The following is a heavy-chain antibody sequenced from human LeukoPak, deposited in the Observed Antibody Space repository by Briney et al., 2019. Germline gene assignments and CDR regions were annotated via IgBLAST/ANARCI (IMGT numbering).Heavy chain of an antibody. CDR1: GFTVSSNY. CDR3: AKDQSSTPGTTGNYFDY. CDR2: ISGSGGST. V-gene: IGHV3-23*01. D-gene: IGHD4-17*01. J-gene: IGHJ4*02. Sequence: PGGSLRLSCAASGFTVSSNYMSWVRQAPGKGLEWVSAISGSGGSTYYADSVKGRFTISRDNSKNTLYLQMNSLRAEDTAVYYCAKDQSSTPGTTGNYFDYWGQGTLVTVSS.